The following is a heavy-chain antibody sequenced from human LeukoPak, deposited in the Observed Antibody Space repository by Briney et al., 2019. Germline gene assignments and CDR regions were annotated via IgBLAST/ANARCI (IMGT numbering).Heavy chain of an antibody. V-gene: IGHV3-30*18. CDR2: ISYDGRNK. J-gene: IGHJ6*02. Sequence: GRSLRLSCAASGFIFSSYGMNWVRQAPGKGLEWVAIISYDGRNKYYVDSVKGRFTISRDNSKNTLYLQMNSLRAEDTAVYYCAKDRVEGYGYFYGMDVWGQGTTVTVSS. CDR3: AKDRVEGYGYFYGMDV. D-gene: IGHD5-18*01. CDR1: GFIFSSYG.